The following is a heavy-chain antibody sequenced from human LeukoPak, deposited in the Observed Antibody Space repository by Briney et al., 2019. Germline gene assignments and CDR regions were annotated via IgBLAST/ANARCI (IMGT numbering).Heavy chain of an antibody. CDR1: GFTFSSYA. D-gene: IGHD6-19*01. J-gene: IGHJ4*02. V-gene: IGHV3-23*01. CDR3: AKDQDSSGWEAFDY. CDR2: ISGSGGST. Sequence: GGSLRLSCAASGFTFSSYAMSWVRQAPGKGLEWVSAISGSGGSTYYADSVKGRFTISRDNSKNTLDLQMNSLRAEDTAVYYCAKDQDSSGWEAFDYWGQGTLVTVSS.